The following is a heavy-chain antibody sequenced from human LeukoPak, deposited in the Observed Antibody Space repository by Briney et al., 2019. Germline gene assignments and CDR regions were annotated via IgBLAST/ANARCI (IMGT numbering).Heavy chain of an antibody. Sequence: GGSLRLSCAASGFTFSSYSMNWVRQAPEKGLEWVSSISSSSSYIYYADSVKGRFTISRDNAKNSLYLQMNSLRAEDTAVYYCARRDTRDAFDIWGQGTMVTVSS. CDR1: GFTFSSYS. CDR2: ISSSSSYI. D-gene: IGHD5-18*01. J-gene: IGHJ3*02. CDR3: ARRDTRDAFDI. V-gene: IGHV3-21*01.